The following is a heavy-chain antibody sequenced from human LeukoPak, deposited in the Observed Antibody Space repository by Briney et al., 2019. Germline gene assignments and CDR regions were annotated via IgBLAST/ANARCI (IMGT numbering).Heavy chain of an antibody. V-gene: IGHV3-23*01. CDR2: ISGSGGST. Sequence: GGSLGLSCAVSGITLSNYGMSWVRQAPGKGLEWVSAISGSGGSTYYADSVKGRFTISRDNSKNTLYLQMNSLRAEDTAVYYCAKDKYSPNINNWFDPWGQGTLVTVSS. J-gene: IGHJ5*02. CDR1: GITLSNYG. D-gene: IGHD5-18*01. CDR3: AKDKYSPNINNWFDP.